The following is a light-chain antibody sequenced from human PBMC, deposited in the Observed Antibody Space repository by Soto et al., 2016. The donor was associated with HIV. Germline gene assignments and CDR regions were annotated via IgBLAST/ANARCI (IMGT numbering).Light chain of an antibody. CDR1: DIGSKS. Sequence: SYVLTQPPSVSVAPRKTARITCGGNDIGSKSVHWYQQKPGQAPVLVVYDDDDRPSGIPERFSGSSSGNTATLTISRVEIGDEADYYCQVWDSSSDHWVFGGGTKLTVL. CDR3: QVWDSSSDHWV. CDR2: DDD. J-gene: IGLJ3*02. V-gene: IGLV3-21*03.